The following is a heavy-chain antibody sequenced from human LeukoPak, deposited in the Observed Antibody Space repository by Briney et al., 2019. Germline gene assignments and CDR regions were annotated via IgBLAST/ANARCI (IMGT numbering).Heavy chain of an antibody. CDR1: GGSFSGYY. D-gene: IGHD3-22*01. J-gene: IGHJ4*02. Sequence: SETPSLTCAVYGGSFSGYYWSWIRQPPGKGLEWIGEINHSGSTNYNPSLRRRVTVSVDTSKNQFSLKLSSVTAGDMAVYYCARVGVITMIVNYWGQGTLVTVSS. CDR2: INHSGST. CDR3: ARVGVITMIVNY. V-gene: IGHV4-34*01.